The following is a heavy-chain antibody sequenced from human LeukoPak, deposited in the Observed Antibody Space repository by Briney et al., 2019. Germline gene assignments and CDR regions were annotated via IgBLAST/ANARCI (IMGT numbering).Heavy chain of an antibody. CDR3: ARGVFGSSWYSYYFDY. V-gene: IGHV6-1*01. J-gene: IGHJ4*02. D-gene: IGHD6-13*01. Sequence: PSQTLSLTCALSGDSVSSNSAAWHWLRQSPSRGLEWLGRTYYRSKWYNDYAVSVKSRITSNPDTSKNQFSLQLNSVTPEDTAVYYCARGVFGSSWYSYYFDYWGQGTLVTVSS. CDR2: TYYRSKWYN. CDR1: GDSVSSNSAA.